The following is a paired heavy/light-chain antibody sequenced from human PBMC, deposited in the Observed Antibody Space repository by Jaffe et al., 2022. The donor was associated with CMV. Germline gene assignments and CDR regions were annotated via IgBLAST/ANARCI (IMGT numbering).Light chain of an antibody. CDR1: SSDVGSYNL. CDR3: CSYAGSSTWV. V-gene: IGLV2-23*02. J-gene: IGLJ3*02. Sequence: HSALTQPASVSGSPGQSITISCTGTSSDVGSYNLVSWYQQHPGKAPKFMIYEVTKRPSGVSNRFSGSKSGYTASLTISGLQAEDGADYYCCSYAGSSTWVFGAGTKLTVL. CDR2: EVT.
Heavy chain of an antibody. J-gene: IGHJ6*02. D-gene: IGHD3-10*01. CDR1: GFTFDDYA. Sequence: EVQLVESGGGLVQPGRSLRLSCAASGFTFDDYAMHWVRQVPGKGLEWVSVISWNSGDINYADSVRGRFTISRDNAKNSLYLQMNSLRAEDTALYYCAKDLGFGAPQYSYYNMDVWGQGTTVTVSS. V-gene: IGHV3-9*01. CDR2: ISWNSGDI. CDR3: AKDLGFGAPQYSYYNMDV.